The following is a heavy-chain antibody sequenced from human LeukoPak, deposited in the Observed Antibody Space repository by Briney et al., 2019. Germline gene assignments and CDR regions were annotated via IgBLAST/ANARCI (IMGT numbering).Heavy chain of an antibody. D-gene: IGHD3-22*01. CDR3: ARGYPNYDSSGYRLDV. J-gene: IGHJ6*02. CDR2: ISSSSSTI. CDR1: GFTFSSYS. Sequence: GGSLRLSCAASGFTFSSYSMNWVRQAPGKGLEWVSYISSSSSTIYCADSVKGRFTISRDNAKNSLYLQMNSLRAEDTAVYYCARGYPNYDSSGYRLDVWGQGTTVTVSS. V-gene: IGHV3-48*01.